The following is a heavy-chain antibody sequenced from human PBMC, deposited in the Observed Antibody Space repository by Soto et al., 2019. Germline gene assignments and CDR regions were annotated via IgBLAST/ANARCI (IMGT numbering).Heavy chain of an antibody. CDR2: IYYSGST. CDR1: GGSISSGNYY. CDR3: ARDTYSSSWYGTQGFDP. J-gene: IGHJ5*02. V-gene: IGHV4-30-4*01. D-gene: IGHD6-13*01. Sequence: SETLSLTCTVSGGSISSGNYYWSWIRQPPGKGLEWIGYIYYSGSTYYNPSLKSRVTISVDTSKNQFSLKLSSVTAADTAVYYCARDTYSSSWYGTQGFDPWGQGTLVTVSS.